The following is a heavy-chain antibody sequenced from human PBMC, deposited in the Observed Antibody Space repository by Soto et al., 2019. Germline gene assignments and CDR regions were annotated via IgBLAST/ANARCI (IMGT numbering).Heavy chain of an antibody. D-gene: IGHD3-10*01. CDR2: IYYSGST. V-gene: IGHV4-31*03. Sequence: QVQLQESGPGLVKPSQTLSLTCTVSGGSISSGGYYWSWIRQHPGKGLEWIGYIYYSGSTYYNPSLQSRVPLSADTAKDQFSLKLSSVTAADTAVYYCATYGSGTYKPTTIDYWGQGTLVTVSS. CDR1: GGSISSGGYY. J-gene: IGHJ4*02. CDR3: ATYGSGTYKPTTIDY.